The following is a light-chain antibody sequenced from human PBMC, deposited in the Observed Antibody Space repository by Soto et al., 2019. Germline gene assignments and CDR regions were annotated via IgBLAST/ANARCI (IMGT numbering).Light chain of an antibody. CDR1: SNDVGSYKL. Sequence: QSALTQPASVSGSPGQSITISCTGTSNDVGSYKLVSWYQQNPGKAPRLLIYEDVKRPSGVFNRFSGSKSGNTASLRISGLETEDEADYYCFSFVGGSSCVFGSGTKLTVL. V-gene: IGLV2-23*01. CDR3: FSFVGGSSCV. J-gene: IGLJ1*01. CDR2: EDV.